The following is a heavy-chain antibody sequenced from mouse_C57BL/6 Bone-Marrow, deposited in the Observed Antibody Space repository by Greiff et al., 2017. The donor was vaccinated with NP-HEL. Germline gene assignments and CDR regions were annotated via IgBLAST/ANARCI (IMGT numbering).Heavy chain of an antibody. V-gene: IGHV5-6*01. J-gene: IGHJ1*03. CDR3: ASDGYYVWYFDV. CDR1: GFTFSSYG. Sequence: EVHLVESGGDLVKPGGSLKLSCAASGFTFSSYGMSWVRQTPDKRLEWVATISSGGSYTYYPDSVKGRFTISRDNAKNTLYLQMSSLKSEDTAMYYCASDGYYVWYFDVWGTGTTVTVSS. D-gene: IGHD2-3*01. CDR2: ISSGGSYT.